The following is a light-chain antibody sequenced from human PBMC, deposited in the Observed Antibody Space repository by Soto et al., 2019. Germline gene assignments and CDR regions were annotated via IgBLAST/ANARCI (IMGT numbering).Light chain of an antibody. CDR3: ATWDDSLKGV. CDR1: SSNIGSHS. J-gene: IGLJ1*01. V-gene: IGLV1-44*01. Sequence: QSVLTQPPSVSGAPGQRVIISCTGSSSNIGSHSVSWFQHLPGTAPKLLIITNNQRPSGVPDRFSGYKSGTSASLVISGLQSEDEADYYCATWDDSLKGVFGTGTKVTVL. CDR2: TNN.